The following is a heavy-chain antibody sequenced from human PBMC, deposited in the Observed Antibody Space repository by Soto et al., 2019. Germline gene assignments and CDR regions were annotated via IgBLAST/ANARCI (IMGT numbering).Heavy chain of an antibody. CDR3: ARVGIAAAGMEAFDI. V-gene: IGHV4-39*07. CDR1: GGSISSGNYY. CDR2: IYHSGST. Sequence: SETLSLTCTVSGGSISSGNYYWSWIRQPPGKGLEWIGEIYHSGSTNYNPSLKSRVTISVDKSKNQFSLKLSSVTAADTAVYYCARVGIAAAGMEAFDIWGQGTMVT. J-gene: IGHJ3*02. D-gene: IGHD6-13*01.